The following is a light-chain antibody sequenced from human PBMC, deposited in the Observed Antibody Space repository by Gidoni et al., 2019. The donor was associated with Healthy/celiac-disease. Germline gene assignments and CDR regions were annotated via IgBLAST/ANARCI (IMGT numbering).Light chain of an antibody. CDR3: QKYNSASWT. Sequence: DIQMTQSPSSLSASVGDRVTITCRPSQGISSYLAWYQQKPGKVPKLLIYAASTLQSGVPSRFSGSGSGTDFTLTISSLQPEDVATYYCQKYNSASWTFGQGTKVEIK. V-gene: IGKV1-27*01. J-gene: IGKJ1*01. CDR1: QGISSY. CDR2: AAS.